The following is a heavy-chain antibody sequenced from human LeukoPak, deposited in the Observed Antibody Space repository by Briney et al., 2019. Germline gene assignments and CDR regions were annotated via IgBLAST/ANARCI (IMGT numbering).Heavy chain of an antibody. CDR3: ARDAVDTAMAALGWFDP. CDR2: ISSSGGTI. Sequence: GGSLRLSCTASGFSFSNYEMNWVRQAPGKGLEWVSYISSSGGTIYYADSVKGRFTISRDNAKNSLFLQMNSLRVEDTAVYYCARDAVDTAMAALGWFDPWGQGTLVTVSS. D-gene: IGHD5-18*01. V-gene: IGHV3-48*03. CDR1: GFSFSNYE. J-gene: IGHJ5*02.